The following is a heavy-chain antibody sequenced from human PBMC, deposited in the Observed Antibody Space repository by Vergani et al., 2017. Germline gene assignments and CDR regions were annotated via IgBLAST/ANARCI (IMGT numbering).Heavy chain of an antibody. D-gene: IGHD6-19*01. J-gene: IGHJ6*02. CDR1: GFTVSSNY. CDR2: IDSGGST. CDR3: ASSGWPDYGMDV. Sequence: EVQLVESGGGLVQPGGSLRLSCAASGFTVSSNYMSWVRQAPGQGLEWVSVIDSGGSTYYADSVKGRFTISRHNSKNALYLQMNSLRAEDTAVYYCASSGWPDYGMDVWGQGTTVTVSS. V-gene: IGHV3-53*04.